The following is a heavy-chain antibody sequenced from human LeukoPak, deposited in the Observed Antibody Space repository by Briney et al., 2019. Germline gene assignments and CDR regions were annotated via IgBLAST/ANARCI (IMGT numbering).Heavy chain of an antibody. J-gene: IGHJ3*02. CDR1: GGSFSGYY. CDR2: INHSGST. D-gene: IGHD4-17*01. Sequence: SETLSLTCAVYGGSFSGYYWSWIRQPPGKGPEWIGEINHSGSTNYNPSLKSRVTISVDTSKNQFSLKLSSVTAADTAVYYCARVGPYGVHWVNAFDIWGQGTMVTVSS. V-gene: IGHV4-34*01. CDR3: ARVGPYGVHWVNAFDI.